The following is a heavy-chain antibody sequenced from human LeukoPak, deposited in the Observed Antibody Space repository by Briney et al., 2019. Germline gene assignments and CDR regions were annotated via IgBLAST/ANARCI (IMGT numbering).Heavy chain of an antibody. V-gene: IGHV4-59*01. CDR2: LYYSGST. CDR3: AREGRLLWFGESTADAFDI. Sequence: PSETLSLTCTVSGGSISSYYWSWIRQPPGKGLEWIWYLYYSGSTNYNPSLKSRVTISVDTSKNQFYLKLSSVTAADTAVYYCAREGRLLWFGESTADAFDIWGQGTMVTVSS. D-gene: IGHD3-10*01. J-gene: IGHJ3*02. CDR1: GGSISSYY.